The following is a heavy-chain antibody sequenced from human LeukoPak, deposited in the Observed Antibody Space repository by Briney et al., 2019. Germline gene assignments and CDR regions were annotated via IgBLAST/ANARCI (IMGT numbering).Heavy chain of an antibody. J-gene: IGHJ3*02. V-gene: IGHV1-69*05. D-gene: IGHD1-1*01. CDR1: GGTFSSYA. Sequence: SVKVSCRASGGTFSSYAISWVRQAPGQGLEWMGGIIPIFGTANYAQKFQGRVTITTDESTSTAYMELSSLRSEDTAVYYCVTVREDAFDIWGQGTMVTVSS. CDR2: IIPIFGTA. CDR3: VTVREDAFDI.